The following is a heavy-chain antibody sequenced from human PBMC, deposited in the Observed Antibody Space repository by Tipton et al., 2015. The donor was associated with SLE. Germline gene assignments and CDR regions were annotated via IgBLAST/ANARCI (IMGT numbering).Heavy chain of an antibody. CDR3: ARWGLGSGRTGAFDI. Sequence: VQLVQSGAEVKKPGSSVKVSCKASGGTFSSYAINWVRQATGQGLEWMGWMNPNSGNTGYVQKFQGRVTITRNTSIRTAYMELSSLRSEDTAVYYCARWGLGSGRTGAFDIWGQGTMVTVSS. V-gene: IGHV1-8*03. J-gene: IGHJ3*02. CDR1: GGTFSSYA. D-gene: IGHD3-10*01. CDR2: MNPNSGNT.